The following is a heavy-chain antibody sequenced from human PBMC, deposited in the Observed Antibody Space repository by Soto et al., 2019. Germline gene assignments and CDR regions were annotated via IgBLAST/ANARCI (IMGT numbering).Heavy chain of an antibody. Sequence: QVQLVQSGAEVKKPGASVKVSCKASGYTFTHYYMHWVRQAPGQGLEGMGIINPNGGSTTYAQRSGPDYTTTSDTSTNIVYMKWDTLKPGDSAVYYWAPPVNSASAFDSWGQGTLVTVPS. CDR2: INPNGGST. D-gene: IGHD5-18*01. J-gene: IGHJ4*02. V-gene: IGHV1-46*01. CDR1: GYTFTHYY. CDR3: APPVNSASAFDS.